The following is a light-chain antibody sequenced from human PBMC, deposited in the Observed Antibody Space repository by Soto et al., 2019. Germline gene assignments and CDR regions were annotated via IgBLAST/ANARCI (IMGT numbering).Light chain of an antibody. V-gene: IGKV3-11*01. CDR1: QGVANS. CDR2: DAS. J-gene: IGKJ3*01. Sequence: EIVLTQSPATLSFSPGERATLSCRANQGVANSLAWYQQRPGQAPRLLIYDASYRATGIPPRFSGSGSGTDFTLTISSLQPEDFATYFCQQLNTSPPFFTFGPGTKVDSK. CDR3: QQLNTSPPFFT.